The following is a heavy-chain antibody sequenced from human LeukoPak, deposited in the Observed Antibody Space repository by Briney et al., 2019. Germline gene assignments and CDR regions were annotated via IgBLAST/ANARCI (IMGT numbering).Heavy chain of an antibody. J-gene: IGHJ3*02. CDR2: IRSKAYGGTT. CDR1: GFTFGDHA. Sequence: GGSLRLSCTASGFTFGDHAMSRVRQAPGKGLEWVGFIRSKAYGGTTEYAASVKGRFTISRDDSKSIAYLQMKSLKTEDTAVYYCIRGRVTIFLRLSFAFDIWGQGTMVTVSS. V-gene: IGHV3-49*04. D-gene: IGHD3-9*01. CDR3: IRGRVTIFLRLSFAFDI.